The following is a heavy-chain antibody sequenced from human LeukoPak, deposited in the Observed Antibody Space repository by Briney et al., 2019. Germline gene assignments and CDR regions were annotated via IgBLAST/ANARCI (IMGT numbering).Heavy chain of an antibody. CDR3: ARILLSGYYLDY. D-gene: IGHD3-3*01. V-gene: IGHV5-51*03. CDR1: GYSSISYC. Sequence: GSSLKFFSKASGYSSISYCYCCLIQLPRKSLLGMVRIFPGDSNTSYNPSLKSRVTISLDTSMSTSSLQLSSLTASDTAMCYCARILLSGYYLDYWGQGTLGTVSS. J-gene: IGHJ4*02. CDR2: IFPGDSNT.